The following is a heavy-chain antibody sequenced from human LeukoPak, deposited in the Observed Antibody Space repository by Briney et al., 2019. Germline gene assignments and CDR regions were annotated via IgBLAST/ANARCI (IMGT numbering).Heavy chain of an antibody. CDR2: IYWDDDK. CDR1: GFSLSTSGVG. J-gene: IGHJ4*02. D-gene: IGHD1-26*01. Sequence: VSGPTLVKPTQTLTLTCTFSGFSLSTSGVGVGWIRQPPGKALEWLALIYWDDDKRYSPSLKSRLTITKDTSENQVVLTMTNMDPVDTATYYCAHRGYSGSYYQTLFEYWGQGTLVTVSS. V-gene: IGHV2-5*02. CDR3: AHRGYSGSYYQTLFEY.